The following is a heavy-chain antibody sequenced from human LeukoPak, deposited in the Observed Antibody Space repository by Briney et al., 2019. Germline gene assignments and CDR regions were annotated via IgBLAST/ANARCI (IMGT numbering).Heavy chain of an antibody. CDR2: IYYSGST. V-gene: IGHV4-39*07. CDR3: ASAYSSSWLSAFDI. D-gene: IGHD6-13*01. J-gene: IGHJ3*02. Sequence: SETLSLTCTVSGGSISSSSYYWGWIRQPPGKGLEWIGSIYYSGSTYYNPSLKSRVTISVDTSKNQFSLKLSSVTAADTAVYYCASAYSSSWLSAFDIWGQGTMVTVSS. CDR1: GGSISSSSYY.